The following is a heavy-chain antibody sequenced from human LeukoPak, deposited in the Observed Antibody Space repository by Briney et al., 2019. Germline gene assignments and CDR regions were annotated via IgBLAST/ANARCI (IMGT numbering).Heavy chain of an antibody. D-gene: IGHD3-10*02. CDR3: AELGITMIGGV. J-gene: IGHJ6*04. V-gene: IGHV3-9*01. CDR1: GFTFDDYA. CDR2: ICWNSGSI. Sequence: GGSLRLSCAASGFTFDDYAMHWVRQAPGKGLEWVSGICWNSGSIGYADSVKGRFTIPSDNPKNSLYLQMNSLRAEDTAVYYCAELGITMIGGVWGKGTTVTISS.